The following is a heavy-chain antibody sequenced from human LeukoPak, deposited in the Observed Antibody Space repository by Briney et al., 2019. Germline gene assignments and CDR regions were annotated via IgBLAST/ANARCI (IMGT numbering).Heavy chain of an antibody. J-gene: IGHJ4*02. D-gene: IGHD4-23*01. CDR3: ARDADFGGCFGY. Sequence: PGGSLRLSCAPSGFTFSNYAMGWVRQAPGKGLEWVSTIKRSDGGTYYADSVRGRFTISRDISKNTLFLQMSSLRADDTAVYFCARDADFGGCFGYWGQGTLVTVSS. V-gene: IGHV3-23*01. CDR2: IKRSDGGT. CDR1: GFTFSNYA.